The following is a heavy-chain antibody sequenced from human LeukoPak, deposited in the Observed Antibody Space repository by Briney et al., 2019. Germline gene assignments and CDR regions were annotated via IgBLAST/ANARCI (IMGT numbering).Heavy chain of an antibody. CDR3: VQGWRDN. CDR2: INQDSSEK. V-gene: IGHV3-7*01. CDR1: GFTVSSNY. D-gene: IGHD2-15*01. J-gene: IGHJ4*02. Sequence: GGSLRLSCAASGFTVSSNYMSWVRQAPGKGLEWVANINQDSSEKYYVDSVKGRFTISRDNAKNSLYLLLNTLRPEDTAVYYCVQGWRDNWGQGTLVTVSS.